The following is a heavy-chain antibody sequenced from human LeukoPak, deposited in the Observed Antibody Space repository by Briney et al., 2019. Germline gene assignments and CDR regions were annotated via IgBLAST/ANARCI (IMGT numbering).Heavy chain of an antibody. CDR2: ISSSGSTI. Sequence: GGSLRLSCAASGFTFSDYYMSWIRQAPGKGLEWVSYISSSGSTIYYADSVKGRFTISRDNAKNTLYLQMNSLRAEDTAVYYCAKTYYYGSGSHHDAFDIWGQGTMVTVSS. CDR3: AKTYYYGSGSHHDAFDI. CDR1: GFTFSDYY. D-gene: IGHD3-10*01. J-gene: IGHJ3*02. V-gene: IGHV3-11*04.